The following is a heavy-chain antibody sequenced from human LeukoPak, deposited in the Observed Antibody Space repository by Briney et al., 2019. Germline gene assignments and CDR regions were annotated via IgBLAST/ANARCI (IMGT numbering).Heavy chain of an antibody. V-gene: IGHV4-59*08. CDR1: GGSISSYY. CDR3: ARMTMISLGLSV. D-gene: IGHD3-22*01. CDR2: IYYSGST. Sequence: SETLSLTCTVSGGSISSYYWSWIRQPPGKGLEWIGYIYYSGSTNYNPSLKSRVTISVDTSKNQFSLKLSSVTAADTAVYYCARMTMISLGLSVWGQGTLVTVSS. J-gene: IGHJ4*02.